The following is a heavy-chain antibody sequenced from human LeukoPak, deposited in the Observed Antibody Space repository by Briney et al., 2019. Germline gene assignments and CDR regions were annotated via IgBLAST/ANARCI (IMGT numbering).Heavy chain of an antibody. D-gene: IGHD4-17*01. V-gene: IGHV4-4*07. CDR3: ASGTTKTTPPLY. J-gene: IGHJ4*02. CDR1: GGSISSYY. CDR2: IYTSGST. Sequence: SETLSLTCTVSGGSISSYYWSWIRQPAGKGLEWIGRIYTSGSTNYNPSLKSRITMSVDTSKNQFSLKLSSVTAADTAVYYCASGTTKTTPPLYWGQGTLVTVSS.